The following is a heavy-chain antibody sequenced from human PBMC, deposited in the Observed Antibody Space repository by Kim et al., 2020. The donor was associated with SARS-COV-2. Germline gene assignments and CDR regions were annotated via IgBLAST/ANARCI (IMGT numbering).Heavy chain of an antibody. CDR1: GGTFSSYA. Sequence: SVKVSCKASGGTFSSYAISWVRQAPGQGLEWMGGIIPIFGTANYAQKFQGRVTITADESTSTAYMELSSLRSEDTAVYYCARDGGTTVTTLGTYHDYWGQGTLVTVSS. CDR2: IIPIFGTA. CDR3: ARDGGTTVTTLGTYHDY. V-gene: IGHV1-69*13. J-gene: IGHJ4*02. D-gene: IGHD4-17*01.